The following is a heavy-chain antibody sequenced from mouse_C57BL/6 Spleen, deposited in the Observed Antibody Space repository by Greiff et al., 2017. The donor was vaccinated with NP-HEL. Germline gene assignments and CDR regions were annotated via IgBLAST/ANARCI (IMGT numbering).Heavy chain of an antibody. V-gene: IGHV1-82*01. D-gene: IGHD3-2*02. Sequence: QVQLKQSGPELVKPGASVKISCKASGYAFSSSWMNWVKQRPGKGLEWIGRIYPGDGDTNYNGKFKGKATLTADKSSSTAYMQLSGLTSEDSAVYFCARAKTAQSLDYWGQGTTLTVSS. CDR2: IYPGDGDT. CDR1: GYAFSSSW. J-gene: IGHJ2*01. CDR3: ARAKTAQSLDY.